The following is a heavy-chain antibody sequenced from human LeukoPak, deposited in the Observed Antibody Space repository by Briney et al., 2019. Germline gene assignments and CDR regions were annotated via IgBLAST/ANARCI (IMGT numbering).Heavy chain of an antibody. CDR3: AELGITMIGGV. D-gene: IGHD3-10*02. J-gene: IGHJ6*04. CDR1: GFTFSRHS. V-gene: IGHV3-21*01. Sequence: GGSLRLSCAASGFTFSRHSMNWVRQAPGKGLEWVSSISSSSIYIYYADSVKGRFTISRDNAKNSLYLQMNGLRAEDTAVYYCAELGITMIGGVWGKGTTVTISS. CDR2: ISSSSIYI.